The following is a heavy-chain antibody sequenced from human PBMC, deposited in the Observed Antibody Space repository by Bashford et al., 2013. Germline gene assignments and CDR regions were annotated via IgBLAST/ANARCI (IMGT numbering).Heavy chain of an antibody. CDR2: ISSSGSTI. J-gene: IGHJ3*01. CDR1: GFTFSSYE. V-gene: IGHV3-48*03. Sequence: GGSLRLSCAASGFTFSSYEMNWVRQAPGKGLEWVSYISSSGSTIYYADSVKGRFTISRDNAKNSLYLQMNSLRAEDTAVYQCVLAGRGHSVDFWGQGTMVTVSS. CDR3: VLAGRGHSVDF. D-gene: IGHD2-2*01.